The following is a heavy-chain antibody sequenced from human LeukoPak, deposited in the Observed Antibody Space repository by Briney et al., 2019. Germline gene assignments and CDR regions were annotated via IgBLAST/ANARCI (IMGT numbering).Heavy chain of an antibody. CDR2: IRYDGSNK. Sequence: GGSLRLSCAASGFTFSSHGMHWVRQAPGKGLEWVAFIRYDGSNKYYADSVKGRFTISRDNSKNTLYLQMNSLRAEDTAVYYCAKDKYSSSSVFVYWGQGTLVTVSS. V-gene: IGHV3-30*02. CDR1: GFTFSSHG. CDR3: AKDKYSSSSVFVY. D-gene: IGHD6-6*01. J-gene: IGHJ4*02.